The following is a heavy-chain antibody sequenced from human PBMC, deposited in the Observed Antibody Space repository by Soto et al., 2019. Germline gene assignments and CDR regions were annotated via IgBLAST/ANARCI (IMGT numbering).Heavy chain of an antibody. J-gene: IGHJ4*02. D-gene: IGHD5-12*01. Sequence: XESLLLSCVASGFNFGNFGMHWVRQAPGKGLEWLTVISNDENIKQDSVRGRFAIARDNSKNTLYLHLTSLRAEDTAIYYCARGLRGVLDYWGQGTLVTVSS. CDR2: ISNDENIK. CDR1: GFNFGNFG. CDR3: ARGLRGVLDY. V-gene: IGHV3-33*01.